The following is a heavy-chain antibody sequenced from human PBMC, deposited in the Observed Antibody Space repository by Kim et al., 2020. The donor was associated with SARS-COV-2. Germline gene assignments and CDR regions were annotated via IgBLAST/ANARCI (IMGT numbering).Heavy chain of an antibody. CDR1: GFTFSSHA. J-gene: IGHJ5*02. CDR3: TKDPPWFDP. Sequence: GGSLRLSCAAYGFTFSSHAMSWVRQASGKGLEWVSSISDSGGSTYYADSVKGRFTISREDSKSTLYRQMNSLRVDDTAVYYCTKDPPWFDPWGQGTLVTVSS. V-gene: IGHV3-23*01. CDR2: ISDSGGST.